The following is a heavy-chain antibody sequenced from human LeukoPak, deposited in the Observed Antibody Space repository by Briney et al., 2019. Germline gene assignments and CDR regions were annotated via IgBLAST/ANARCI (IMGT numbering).Heavy chain of an antibody. CDR2: ISGSGGST. V-gene: IGHV3-23*01. CDR1: GFTFSSYA. CDR3: AKSSGWYQYYFDY. D-gene: IGHD6-19*01. Sequence: GGSLRLSCAASGFTFSSYAMSWVRQAPWKELEWVSAISGSGGSTYYADSVKGRFTISRDNSKNTLYLQMNSLRAEDTAVYYCAKSSGWYQYYFDYWGQGTLVTVSS. J-gene: IGHJ4*02.